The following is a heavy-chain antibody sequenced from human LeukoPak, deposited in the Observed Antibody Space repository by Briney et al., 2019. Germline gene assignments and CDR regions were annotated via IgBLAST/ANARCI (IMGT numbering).Heavy chain of an antibody. CDR2: IIPIFGTA. J-gene: IGHJ6*03. CDR1: GLTFSSYA. CDR3: ARAAYCSSTSCYEPYCYYMDV. D-gene: IGHD2-2*01. V-gene: IGHV1-69*05. Sequence: SVKASCTASGLTFSSYATSWVLHAPGQGLEWMGGIIPIFGTAKYAQKFQGRVTITTDESTSTVYMELSSLRSEDTAVYYCARAAYCSSTSCYEPYCYYMDVWGKGTTVTVSS.